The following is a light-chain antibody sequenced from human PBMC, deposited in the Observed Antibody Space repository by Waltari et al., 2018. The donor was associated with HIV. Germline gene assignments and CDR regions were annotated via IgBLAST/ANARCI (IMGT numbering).Light chain of an antibody. Sequence: QSALTQPRSVSGSPGQSVTISCTATRRDVGSYNYVSWYQQHPGKAPKVIISDVSKRPSGVPDRFSGSKSGNTASLTISGLQAEDEADYYCCSYAGSYTRVFGGGTKLTVL. CDR3: CSYAGSYTRV. V-gene: IGLV2-11*01. CDR1: RRDVGSYNY. J-gene: IGLJ3*02. CDR2: DVS.